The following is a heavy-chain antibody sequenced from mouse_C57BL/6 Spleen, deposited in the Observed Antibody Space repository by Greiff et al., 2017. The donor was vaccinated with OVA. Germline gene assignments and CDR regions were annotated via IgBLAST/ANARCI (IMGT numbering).Heavy chain of an antibody. J-gene: IGHJ3*01. CDR3: ARDYYCGSSAWFAY. CDR1: GFTFSDYG. D-gene: IGHD1-1*01. CDR2: ISSGSSTI. Sequence: EVKVVESGGGLVKPGGSLKLSCAASGFTFSDYGMHWVRQAPEKGLEWVAYISSGSSTIYYADTVKGRFTISRDNAKNTLFLQMTSLRSEDTAMYYCARDYYCGSSAWFAYGGQGTLVTVSA. V-gene: IGHV5-17*01.